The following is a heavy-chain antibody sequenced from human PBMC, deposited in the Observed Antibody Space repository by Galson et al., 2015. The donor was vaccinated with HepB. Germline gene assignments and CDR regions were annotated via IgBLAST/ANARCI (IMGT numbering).Heavy chain of an antibody. J-gene: IGHJ4*02. CDR3: AREGKDGSGTYLDY. CDR1: GFDFNNCR. V-gene: IGHV3-33*01. CDR2: MWSDGSNK. D-gene: IGHD3-10*01. Sequence: SLRLSCAASGFDFNNCRMHWVRQAPGKGPEWVAVMWSDGSNKLYADSVKGRFTISRDNSNNTLYLQMNSLGAEDTAVYYCAREGKDGSGTYLDYWGQGTPVTVSS.